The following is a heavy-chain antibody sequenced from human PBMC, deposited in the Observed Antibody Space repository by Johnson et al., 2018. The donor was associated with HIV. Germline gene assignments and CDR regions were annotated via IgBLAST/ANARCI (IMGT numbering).Heavy chain of an antibody. D-gene: IGHD6-13*01. Sequence: QVQLVESGGGVVQPGRSLRLSCAASGFTFSDYYMNWIRQAPGKGLEWVSYISSSGSSIYYADSVKGRFTISRDNAANSLYLQMNSLRAEDTAVYYCARDGGVAAAVGVVAFDIWGQGTLVTVSS. CDR2: ISSSGSSI. J-gene: IGHJ3*02. CDR1: GFTFSDYY. V-gene: IGHV3-11*04. CDR3: ARDGGVAAAVGVVAFDI.